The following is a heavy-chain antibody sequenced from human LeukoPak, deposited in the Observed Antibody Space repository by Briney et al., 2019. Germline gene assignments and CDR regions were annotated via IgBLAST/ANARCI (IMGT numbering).Heavy chain of an antibody. CDR2: INWNGGST. CDR3: ASHGELLISDY. D-gene: IGHD1-26*01. CDR1: GFTFDDYG. Sequence: PGGSLRLSCAASGFTFDDYGMSWVRQAPGKGLEWVSGINWNGGSTGYADSVKGRFTISRDNAKNSLYLQMNSLRAEDTAVYYCASHGELLISDYWGQGTLVTVSS. V-gene: IGHV3-20*04. J-gene: IGHJ4*02.